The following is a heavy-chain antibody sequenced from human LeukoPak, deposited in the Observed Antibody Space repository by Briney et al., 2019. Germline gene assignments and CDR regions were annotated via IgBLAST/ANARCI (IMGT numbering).Heavy chain of an antibody. CDR1: GGSISSSSYY. V-gene: IGHV4-39*07. CDR3: ARDFQGLVPGWFDP. J-gene: IGHJ5*02. CDR2: IYYSGST. D-gene: IGHD2-2*01. Sequence: SETLSLTCTVSGGSISSSSYYWGWIRQPPGKGLEWIGSIYYSGSTYYNPSLKSRVTISVDTSKNQFSLKLRSVTAADTAVYYCARDFQGLVPGWFDPWGQGTLVTVSS.